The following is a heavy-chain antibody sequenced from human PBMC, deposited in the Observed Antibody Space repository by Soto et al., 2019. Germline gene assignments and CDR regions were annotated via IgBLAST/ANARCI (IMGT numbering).Heavy chain of an antibody. CDR2: ISVDNGNT. CDR1: GYTFTTYG. Sequence: ASVKVSCKASGYTFTTYGISWARQAPGQGLEWMGWISVDNGNTNYAQKLQGRVTMTTDTSTTTTYMELRSLRSDDTAVYYCARVPGITWEFDYWGQGTLVTVSS. CDR3: ARVPGITWEFDY. J-gene: IGHJ4*02. V-gene: IGHV1-18*01. D-gene: IGHD1-26*01.